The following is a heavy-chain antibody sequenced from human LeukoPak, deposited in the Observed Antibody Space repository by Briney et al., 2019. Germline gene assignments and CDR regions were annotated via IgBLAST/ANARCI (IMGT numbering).Heavy chain of an antibody. D-gene: IGHD2-21*02. V-gene: IGHV1-2*02. CDR1: GYTFTGYY. CDR3: ASGQNCGGDCYSADY. Sequence: ASVKVSCKASGYTFTGYYIHWVRQAPGQGLEWMGWINPKNGGTNLAQKFQGRVTITRDTSASTAYMELSSLRSEDTAVYYCASGQNCGGDCYSADYWGQGTLVTVSS. J-gene: IGHJ4*02. CDR2: INPKNGGT.